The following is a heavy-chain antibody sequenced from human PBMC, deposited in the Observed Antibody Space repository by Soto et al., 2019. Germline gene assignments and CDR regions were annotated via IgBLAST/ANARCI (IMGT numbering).Heavy chain of an antibody. CDR2: IYWDDDK. D-gene: IGHD6-13*01. V-gene: IGHV2-5*02. CDR1: GFSLSTSGVG. CDR3: AHIIAAAGTYYYYGMDV. J-gene: IGHJ6*02. Sequence: QITLKESGPTLVKPTQTLTLTCTFSGFSLSTSGVGVGWIRQPPGKALEWLALIYWDDDKRYSPSLKSRLTITKXXSXNXXVLTMTNMDPVDTATYYCAHIIAAAGTYYYYGMDVWGQGTTVTVSS.